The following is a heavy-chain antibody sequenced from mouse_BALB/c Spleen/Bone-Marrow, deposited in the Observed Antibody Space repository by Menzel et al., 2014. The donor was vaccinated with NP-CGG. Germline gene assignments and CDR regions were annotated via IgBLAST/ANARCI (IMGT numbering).Heavy chain of an antibody. CDR2: IKPSNGGT. CDR3: TFLLKIPY. Sequence: SGAELATPEASVKLSCQASGYTFNSYYMYWVKQRPGQGLEWIGEIKPSNGGTNFNEKFKSKATLTVDKSSSTAYMQLSSLTSEDSAVYYCTFLLKIPYWGQGTLVTVSA. D-gene: IGHD1-3*01. J-gene: IGHJ3*01. CDR1: GYTFNSYY. V-gene: IGHV1S16*01.